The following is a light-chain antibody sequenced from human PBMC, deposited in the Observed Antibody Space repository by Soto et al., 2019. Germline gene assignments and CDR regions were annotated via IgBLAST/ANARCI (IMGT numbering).Light chain of an antibody. CDR2: GAS. J-gene: IGKJ2*01. CDR3: QQYGNCPYT. Sequence: EIVLTQSPGTLSLSPGERATLSCRASQSVPSDWLAWYRHKPGQAPRLLIYGASSRATGVPDRVSGSGSGTDFTLTINRLEPEDFAVYYYQQYGNCPYTLGQGTQLEIK. CDR1: QSVPSDW. V-gene: IGKV3-20*01.